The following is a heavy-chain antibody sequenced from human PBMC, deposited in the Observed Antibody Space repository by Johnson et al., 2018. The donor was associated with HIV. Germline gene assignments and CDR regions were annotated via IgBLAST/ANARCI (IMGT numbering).Heavy chain of an antibody. D-gene: IGHD3-22*01. J-gene: IGHJ3*02. V-gene: IGHV3-7*03. Sequence: MQLVESGGGLVQPGGSLRLSCAASGFTFSSYWMSWVRQAPGKGLEWVANIKQDGSEKYYVDSVKGRFTISRDNAKNSLYLQMNSLRAEDTALYYCARSVGYYDSSGYYYVDAFDIWGQGTMVTVSS. CDR2: IKQDGSEK. CDR3: ARSVGYYDSSGYYYVDAFDI. CDR1: GFTFSSYW.